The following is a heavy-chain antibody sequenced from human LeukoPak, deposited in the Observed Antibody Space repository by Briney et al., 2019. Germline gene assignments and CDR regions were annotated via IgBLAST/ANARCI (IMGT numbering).Heavy chain of an antibody. J-gene: IGHJ1*01. D-gene: IGHD6-13*01. CDR1: GFTFSRYG. CDR3: AKEAVRSSIAVAGTRYFQH. CDR2: ISGSGGST. V-gene: IGHV3-23*01. Sequence: GGSLRLSCAASGFTFSRYGMSWVRQVPGKGLEWVSAISGSGGSTFYADSVKGRFTISRDNSKNTLYLQMNSLRAEDTAVYYCAKEAVRSSIAVAGTRYFQHWGQGTPVTVSS.